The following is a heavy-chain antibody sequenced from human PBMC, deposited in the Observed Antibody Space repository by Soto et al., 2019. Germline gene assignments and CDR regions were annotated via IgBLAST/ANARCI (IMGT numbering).Heavy chain of an antibody. Sequence: QVQLQESGPGLVKASQTLSLTCTVSGGSISSGNYYWNWIRQHPGKGLEWIGYIYYSGSTYYNPSLKSRLAISVXTXKXXFSLKLSSVTAADKAVYYCARWRIATASSVDGMDVWGQGTTVTVSS. CDR1: GGSISSGNYY. CDR3: ARWRIATASSVDGMDV. V-gene: IGHV4-31*03. J-gene: IGHJ6*02. CDR2: IYYSGST. D-gene: IGHD6-13*01.